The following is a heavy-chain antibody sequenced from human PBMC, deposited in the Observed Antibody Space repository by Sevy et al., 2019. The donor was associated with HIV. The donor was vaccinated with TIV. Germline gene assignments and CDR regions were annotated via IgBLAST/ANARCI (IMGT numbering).Heavy chain of an antibody. V-gene: IGHV4-34*01. Sequence: SETLSLTCAVHDGSFSGYYWNWIRQLPGKGLEWIGEINESGIIYYNPSLKSRFTISVDTSTKQFSLKLNSVTAADTVVYFCARSPPVVVVPGAPSWFDPWGQGTLVTVSS. CDR2: INESGII. J-gene: IGHJ5*02. D-gene: IGHD2-2*01. CDR3: ARSPPVVVVPGAPSWFDP. CDR1: DGSFSGYY.